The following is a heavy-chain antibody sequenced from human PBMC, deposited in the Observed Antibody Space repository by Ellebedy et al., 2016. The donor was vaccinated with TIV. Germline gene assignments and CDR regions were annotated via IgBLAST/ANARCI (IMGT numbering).Heavy chain of an antibody. J-gene: IGHJ5*02. CDR1: GYTFTGYY. D-gene: IGHD6-19*01. CDR2: INPNSGGT. CDR3: ARPRSIAVAGVEDWFDP. V-gene: IGHV1-2*02. Sequence: ASVKVSCKASGYTFTGYYMHWVRQAPGQGLEWMGWINPNSGGTNYAQKFQGRVTMTRDTSISTAYMELSRLRSDDTAVYYCARPRSIAVAGVEDWFDPWGQGTLVTVSS.